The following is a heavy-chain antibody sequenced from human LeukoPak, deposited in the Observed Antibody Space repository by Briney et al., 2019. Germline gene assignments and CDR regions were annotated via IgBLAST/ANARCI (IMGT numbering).Heavy chain of an antibody. Sequence: QAGGSLRLSCAASGFTFSSYEMNWVRQAPGKGLEWVSYIRSSGSTRYYADSVKGRFTISRDNAKNSLYLQMNSLRAEDTAVYYCARTYWVVTGPAFDIWGQGTMVTVSS. D-gene: IGHD2-21*02. V-gene: IGHV3-48*03. CDR2: IRSSGSTR. CDR3: ARTYWVVTGPAFDI. J-gene: IGHJ3*02. CDR1: GFTFSSYE.